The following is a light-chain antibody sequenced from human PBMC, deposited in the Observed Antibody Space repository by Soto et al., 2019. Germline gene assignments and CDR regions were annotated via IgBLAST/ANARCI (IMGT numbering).Light chain of an antibody. V-gene: IGKV4-1*01. Sequence: DIVMTQSPDSLAVSLGERATINCKSSQSVLYSSNNKNYLAWYQQKPGQPPKLLIYWASTRESGVPDRFSGSGSGTDFTLTISSLQAEDVAVYYCQQYYSIPQTFGQGTKVEFK. CDR2: WAS. CDR1: QSVLYSSNNKNY. CDR3: QQYYSIPQT. J-gene: IGKJ1*01.